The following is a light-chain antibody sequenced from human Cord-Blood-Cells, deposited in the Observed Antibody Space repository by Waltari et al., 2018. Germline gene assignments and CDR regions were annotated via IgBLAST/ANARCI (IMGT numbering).Light chain of an antibody. CDR2: KVS. CDR1: QSLVHSDGNTY. J-gene: IGKJ4*01. CDR3: MQGTHWPPAFT. Sequence: DVVMTQSPLSLPVTLGQPASISCRSSQSLVHSDGNTYLNWFQQRPGQSPRRLIYKVSNRDSGVPDRFSGSGSGTDFTLKISRVEAEDVGVYYCMQGTHWPPAFTFGGGTKVEIK. V-gene: IGKV2-30*02.